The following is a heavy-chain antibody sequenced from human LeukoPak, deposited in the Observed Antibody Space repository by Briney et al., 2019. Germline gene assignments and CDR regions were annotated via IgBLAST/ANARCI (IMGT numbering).Heavy chain of an antibody. V-gene: IGHV4-31*03. D-gene: IGHD5-12*01. Sequence: SETLSLTCTVSGGSISSGGYYWSWIRQHPGKGLEWIGFIYYSGSTYYNPSLKSRVTTSVDTSKNQFSLKLSSVTAADTAVYYCARVDILSGPFGHDYWGQGTLVTVSS. CDR2: IYYSGST. CDR1: GGSISSGGYY. CDR3: ARVDILSGPFGHDY. J-gene: IGHJ4*02.